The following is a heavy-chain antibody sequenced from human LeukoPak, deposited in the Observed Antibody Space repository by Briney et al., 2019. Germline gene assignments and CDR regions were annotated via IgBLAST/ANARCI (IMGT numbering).Heavy chain of an antibody. CDR2: IYYSGST. V-gene: IGHV4-59*01. CDR1: GGSMSSYY. J-gene: IGHJ4*02. D-gene: IGHD5-12*01. Sequence: SETLSLTCTVSGGSMSSYYWSWIRQPPGKGLEWIGYIYYSGSTNYNPSLKSRVTISVDTSKNQFSLKLSSVTAADTAVYYCARDRDLATGFDYWGQGTLATVSS. CDR3: ARDRDLATGFDY.